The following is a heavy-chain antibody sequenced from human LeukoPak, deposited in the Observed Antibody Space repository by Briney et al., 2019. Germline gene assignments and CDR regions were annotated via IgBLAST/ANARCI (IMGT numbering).Heavy chain of an antibody. CDR1: KFNFNNYG. D-gene: IGHD4-11*01. CDR3: ANEYSKGDV. J-gene: IGHJ3*01. Sequence: GGSLRLSCTTSKFNFNNYGMTWVRQAPGKGPEWVSSISGSGGSTQYAASVKGRFTISRDNSKNTLYLQMNSLRAEDAAVYYCANEYSKGDVWGQGTMVTVSS. CDR2: ISGSGGST. V-gene: IGHV3-23*01.